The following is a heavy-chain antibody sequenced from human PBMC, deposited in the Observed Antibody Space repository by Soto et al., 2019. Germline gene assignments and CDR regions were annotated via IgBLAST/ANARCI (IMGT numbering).Heavy chain of an antibody. CDR1: GAALNSGTYY. CDR3: ARLRIATNNYKWFDP. CDR2: IYVTGAV. Sequence: SETLSLTCSVSGAALNSGTYYWSWIRQVPGKGLEWIGHIYVTGAVDYNPSLRDRITISQDTSERQFSLNLRLVTAADTAVYYCARLRIATNNYKWFDPWGQGTLVTVSS. V-gene: IGHV4-31*03. D-gene: IGHD2-21*01. J-gene: IGHJ5*02.